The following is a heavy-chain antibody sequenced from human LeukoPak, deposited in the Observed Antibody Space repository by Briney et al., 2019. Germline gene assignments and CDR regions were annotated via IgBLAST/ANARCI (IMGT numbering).Heavy chain of an antibody. CDR2: ISSSSSYI. J-gene: IGHJ3*02. V-gene: IGHV3-21*01. D-gene: IGHD1-14*01. CDR3: ARETDNTWAYAFDI. CDR1: GFTFDDYG. Sequence: GGSLRLSCAASGFTFDDYGMSWVRQAPGKGLEWVSSISSSSSYIYYADSVKGRFTISRDNAKNSLYLQMNSLRAEDTAVYYCARETDNTWAYAFDIWGQGTMVTVSS.